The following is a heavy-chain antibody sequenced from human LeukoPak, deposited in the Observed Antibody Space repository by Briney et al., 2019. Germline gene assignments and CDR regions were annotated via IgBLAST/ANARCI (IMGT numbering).Heavy chain of an antibody. CDR3: AREYSSSQAYYFDY. D-gene: IGHD6-6*01. Sequence: GGSLRLSCAASGFTFSSYWMSWVRQAPGKGLEWVANIKQDGSEKYCVDSVKGRFTISRDNAKNSLYLQMNSLRAEDTAVYYCAREYSSSQAYYFDYWGQGTLVTVSS. J-gene: IGHJ4*02. CDR1: GFTFSSYW. V-gene: IGHV3-7*01. CDR2: IKQDGSEK.